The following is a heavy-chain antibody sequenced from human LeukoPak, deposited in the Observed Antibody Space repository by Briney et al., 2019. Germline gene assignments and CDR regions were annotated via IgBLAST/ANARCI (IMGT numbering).Heavy chain of an antibody. Sequence: RGESLKISCKGSGYSFTSYWIGWVRQLPGKGLEWMGIIYPGDSDTRYSPSFQGQVTISADKSISTAYLQWSSLKASDTAMYYCARWISEYSLNWFDPWGQGTLVTVSS. J-gene: IGHJ5*02. CDR3: ARWISEYSLNWFDP. V-gene: IGHV5-51*01. D-gene: IGHD2-2*03. CDR1: GYSFTSYW. CDR2: IYPGDSDT.